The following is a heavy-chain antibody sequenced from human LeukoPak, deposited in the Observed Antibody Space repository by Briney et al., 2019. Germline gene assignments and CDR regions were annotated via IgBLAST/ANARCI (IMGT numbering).Heavy chain of an antibody. D-gene: IGHD3-3*01. J-gene: IGHJ4*02. V-gene: IGHV3-43*02. CDR3: AKNGPGYDFWSGYYNY. CDR2: ISWHGGNT. CDR1: GFTFDDYG. Sequence: GGSLRLSCAASGFTFDDYGMSWVRQAPGKGLEWVSLISWHGGNTYYADSVKGRFTISRNNSKNSLYLQMSSLRTEDTALYYCAKNGPGYDFWSGYYNYWGQGTLVTVSS.